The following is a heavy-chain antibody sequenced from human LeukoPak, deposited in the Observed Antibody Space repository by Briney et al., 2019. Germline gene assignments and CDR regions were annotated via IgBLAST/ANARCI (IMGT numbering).Heavy chain of an antibody. J-gene: IGHJ4*02. Sequence: PGGSLRLSCAASGLTFSSYAMSWVRQAPGKGLEWVSAIGGGGGNTYYADSVKGRFTISRDNSKNTLYLQMNSLRAEDTAVYYCARSTNYYGSGTYYFHFDYWGQGTLVTVSS. CDR1: GLTFSSYA. D-gene: IGHD3-10*01. CDR3: ARSTNYYGSGTYYFHFDY. CDR2: IGGGGGNT. V-gene: IGHV3-23*01.